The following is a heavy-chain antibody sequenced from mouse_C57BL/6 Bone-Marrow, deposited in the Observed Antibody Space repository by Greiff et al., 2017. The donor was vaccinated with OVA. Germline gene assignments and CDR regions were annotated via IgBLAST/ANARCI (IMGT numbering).Heavy chain of an antibody. CDR3: ARDYDYDGGYYAMDY. CDR1: GYTFTDYY. V-gene: IGHV1-19*01. CDR2: INPYNGGT. J-gene: IGHJ4*01. Sequence: VQLQQSGPVLVKPGASVKMSCKASGYTFTDYYMNWVKQSHGKSLEWIGVINPYNGGTSYNQKFKGKATLTVDKSSSTAYMELNSLTSEDSAVYYCARDYDYDGGYYAMDYWGQGTSVTVSS. D-gene: IGHD2-4*01.